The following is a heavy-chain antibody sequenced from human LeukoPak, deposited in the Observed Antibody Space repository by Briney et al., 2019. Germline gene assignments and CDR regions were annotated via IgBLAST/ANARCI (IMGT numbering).Heavy chain of an antibody. J-gene: IGHJ4*02. CDR1: GFTFSNYA. V-gene: IGHV3-23*01. Sequence: GGSLRLSCAASGFTFSNYAMSWVRQAPGKGLEWVSSISGSGGSTDYADSVKGRFTISRDNSKKTPYLQMNSLRAEDTAVYYCARASDYDSGGYYIGGTFDYWGQGTLVTVSS. CDR3: ARASDYDSGGYYIGGTFDY. CDR2: ISGSGGST. D-gene: IGHD3-22*01.